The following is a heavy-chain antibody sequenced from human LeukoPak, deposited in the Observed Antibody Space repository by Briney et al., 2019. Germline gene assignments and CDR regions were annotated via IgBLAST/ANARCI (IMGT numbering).Heavy chain of an antibody. CDR3: ARDRFYNTAMVGTVDY. Sequence: ASVKVSCRASGGTFSNYAFNWVRQAPGQGLEWMGGIIPLFGTANYAQKFQGRVTITADKSTSTAYMELSSLRSEDTAVYYCARDRFYNTAMVGTVDYWGQGTLVTVSS. J-gene: IGHJ4*02. V-gene: IGHV1-69*06. CDR1: GGTFSNYA. CDR2: IIPLFGTA. D-gene: IGHD5-18*01.